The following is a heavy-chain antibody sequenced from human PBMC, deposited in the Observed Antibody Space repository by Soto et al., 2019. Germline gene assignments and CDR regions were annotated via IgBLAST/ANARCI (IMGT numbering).Heavy chain of an antibody. CDR3: ARLGGYCSSTICYGYYGMDV. V-gene: IGHV4-39*01. Sequence: PSETLSLTCTVSGGSSSSGPYSWGWIRQPPGEGLEWIGTFYYSESTYYNPSLESRVTISVDTSKNQFSLKVSSVTVAGTAVYYCARLGGYCSSTICYGYYGMDVWGQGTTVTSP. D-gene: IGHD2-2*01. CDR1: GGSSSSGPYS. CDR2: FYYSEST. J-gene: IGHJ6*02.